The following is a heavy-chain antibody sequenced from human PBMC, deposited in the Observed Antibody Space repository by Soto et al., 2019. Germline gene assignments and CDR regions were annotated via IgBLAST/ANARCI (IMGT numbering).Heavy chain of an antibody. D-gene: IGHD3-9*01. CDR2: ISGSGGST. J-gene: IGHJ6*03. V-gene: IGHV3-23*01. Sequence: PGGSLRLSCAASGFTFSSYAMSWVRQAPGKGLEWVSAISGSGGSTYYADSVKGRFTISRDNSKNTLYLQMNSLRAEDTAVYYCAKGEYYDILTGYRPYYYYYMDVWGKGTTVTVSS. CDR1: GFTFSSYA. CDR3: AKGEYYDILTGYRPYYYYYMDV.